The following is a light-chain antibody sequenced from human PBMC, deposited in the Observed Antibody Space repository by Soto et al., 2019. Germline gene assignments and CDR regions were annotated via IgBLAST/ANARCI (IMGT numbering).Light chain of an antibody. CDR3: QQYNPYPYT. CDR1: QPITAW. J-gene: IGKJ2*01. V-gene: IGKV1-5*01. CDR2: DAS. Sequence: DIQMTQSPSTLSASVGDRVTITCRASQPITAWLAWYQQKPGKAPNLLIYDASDLQSRVPSRFSGSGSGTEFTLTITGLQPDDFATYYCQQYNPYPYTFGQGTKLEIK.